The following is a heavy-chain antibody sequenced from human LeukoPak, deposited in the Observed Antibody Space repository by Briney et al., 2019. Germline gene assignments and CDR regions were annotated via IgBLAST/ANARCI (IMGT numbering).Heavy chain of an antibody. CDR1: GGTFSSYA. CDR2: IIPIFGTA. V-gene: IGHV1-69*13. D-gene: IGHD3-10*01. J-gene: IGHJ4*02. Sequence: ASVKVSCKASGGTFSSYAISWVRQAPGQGLEWMGGIIPIFGTANYAQKFQGRVTITADESTSTAYMELRSLRSDDTAVYYCARDAKGLLLRYGSGSYDYWGQGTLVTVSS. CDR3: ARDAKGLLLRYGSGSYDY.